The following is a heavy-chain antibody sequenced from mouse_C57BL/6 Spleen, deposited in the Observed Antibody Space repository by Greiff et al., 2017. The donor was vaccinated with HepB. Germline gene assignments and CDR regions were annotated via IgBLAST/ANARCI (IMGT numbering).Heavy chain of an antibody. J-gene: IGHJ4*01. CDR1: GYAFSSYW. V-gene: IGHV1-80*01. CDR3: ARSDRDDGLYAMDY. Sequence: QVQLQQSGAELVKPGASVKISCKASGYAFSSYWMNWVKQRPGKGLEWIGQIYPGDGDTNYNGKFKGKATLTADKSSSTAYMQLSSLTSEDSAVYFCARSDRDDGLYAMDYWGQGTSVTVSS. CDR2: IYPGDGDT. D-gene: IGHD2-3*01.